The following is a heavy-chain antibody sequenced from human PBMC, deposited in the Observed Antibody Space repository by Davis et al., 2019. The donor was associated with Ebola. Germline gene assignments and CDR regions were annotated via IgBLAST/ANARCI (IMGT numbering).Heavy chain of an antibody. CDR3: ARGGYFDWLTRWHYYGMDV. J-gene: IGHJ6*02. D-gene: IGHD3-9*01. CDR2: MNPNSDTT. CDR1: GYTFTTYD. V-gene: IGHV1-8*02. Sequence: ASVQVSCKASGYTFTTYDIHWLRQPTGQGLEWMGWMNPNSDTTGYAQKFQGRVTMTRSTSISTAYMVLSSLRSEDTAVYYCARGGYFDWLTRWHYYGMDVWGQGTTVTVSS.